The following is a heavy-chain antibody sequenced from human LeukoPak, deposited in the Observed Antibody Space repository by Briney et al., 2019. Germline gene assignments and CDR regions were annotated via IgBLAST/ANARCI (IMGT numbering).Heavy chain of an antibody. D-gene: IGHD3-10*01. Sequence: GRSLRLSCAASGFTFSSYGMHWVRQAPGKGLEWVAVISYDGSNKYYADSVKGRFTISRDNPKNTLYLQMNSLRAEDTAVYYCASQGGLLWFGELSGGMDVWGQGTTVTVSS. V-gene: IGHV3-30*03. CDR3: ASQGGLLWFGELSGGMDV. CDR2: ISYDGSNK. J-gene: IGHJ6*02. CDR1: GFTFSSYG.